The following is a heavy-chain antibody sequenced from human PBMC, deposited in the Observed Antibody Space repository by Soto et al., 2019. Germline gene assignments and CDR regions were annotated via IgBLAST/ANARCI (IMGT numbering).Heavy chain of an antibody. Sequence: QLQLQESGPGLVKPSETLSLTCTVSGGSISSSSYYWGWIRQPPGKGLEWIGSIYYSGSTYYNPSLKSRVTISVDTSKNQFSLKLSSVTAADTAVYYCARPNSIAAAVNWFDPWGQGTLVTVSS. V-gene: IGHV4-39*01. CDR1: GGSISSSSYY. CDR2: IYYSGST. D-gene: IGHD6-13*01. J-gene: IGHJ5*02. CDR3: ARPNSIAAAVNWFDP.